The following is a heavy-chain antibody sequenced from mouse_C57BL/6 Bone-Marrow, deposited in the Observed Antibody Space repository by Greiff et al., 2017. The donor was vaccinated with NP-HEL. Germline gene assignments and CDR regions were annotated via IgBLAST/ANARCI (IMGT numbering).Heavy chain of an antibody. Sequence: QVQLQQPGAELVKPGASVKLSCKASGYTFTSYWMHWVKQRPGQGLEWIGMIHLNSGSTNYTEKFKSKATLTVDKSSSTAYMQLSSLTSEYSAVYYCARGGYYGSSYDYWGQGTTLTVSS. J-gene: IGHJ2*01. CDR2: IHLNSGST. CDR3: ARGGYYGSSYDY. CDR1: GYTFTSYW. V-gene: IGHV1-64*01. D-gene: IGHD1-1*01.